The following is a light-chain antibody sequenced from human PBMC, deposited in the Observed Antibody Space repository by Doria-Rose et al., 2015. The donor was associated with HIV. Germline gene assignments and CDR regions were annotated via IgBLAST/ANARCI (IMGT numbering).Light chain of an antibody. CDR1: HTVSTY. CDR3: QQTYSSPPWT. J-gene: IGKJ1*01. CDR2: AAS. V-gene: IGKV1-39*01. Sequence: DIRMTQSPSCLSESIVDSVIITCRATHTVSTYLNWFQQEPGYAPKLLIYAASRLQSGVPSRFSGSGSGTDFTLTISGLQPGDFATYYCQQTYSSPPWTFGQGTK.